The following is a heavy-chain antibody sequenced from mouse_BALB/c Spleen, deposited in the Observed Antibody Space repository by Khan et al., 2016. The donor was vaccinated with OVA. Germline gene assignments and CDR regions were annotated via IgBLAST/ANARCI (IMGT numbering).Heavy chain of an antibody. CDR1: GYSFTDYS. Sequence: VRLQQSGPELVKPGASVKVSCKASGYSFTDYSMFWVKQSHGKSLEWIGYIDPYNGGASYNQKFKGKATLTVDKSSSTAFMHLNSLTSEDSAVFYCARTDYYGSSYYFDYWGQGTTLTVSS. J-gene: IGHJ2*01. D-gene: IGHD1-1*01. V-gene: IGHV1S135*01. CDR2: IDPYNGGA. CDR3: ARTDYYGSSYYFDY.